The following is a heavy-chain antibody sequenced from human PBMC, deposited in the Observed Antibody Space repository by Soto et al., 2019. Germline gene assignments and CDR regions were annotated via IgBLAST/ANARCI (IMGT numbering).Heavy chain of an antibody. D-gene: IGHD3-3*01. Sequence: ETLSLTCAVYGGSFSGYYWSWIRQPPGKGLEWIGEINHSGSTNYNPSLKSRVTISVDTSKNQFSLKLSSVTAADTAVYYCARGTRINLYYDFWSGYYGRGMDVWGQGTTVTVSS. CDR3: ARGTRINLYYDFWSGYYGRGMDV. CDR2: INHSGST. CDR1: GGSFSGYY. J-gene: IGHJ6*02. V-gene: IGHV4-34*01.